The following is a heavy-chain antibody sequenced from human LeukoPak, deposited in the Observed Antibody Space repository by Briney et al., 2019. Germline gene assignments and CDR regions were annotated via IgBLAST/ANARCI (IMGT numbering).Heavy chain of an antibody. Sequence: VASVKVSCKASGYTFTGYYMHWVRQAPGQGLEWMGWINPNSGGTNYAQKFQGRVTMTRDTSISTACMELRRLRSDDTSVYYCAREGRVDSAVVLFDYWGQGTLVTVSS. CDR1: GYTFTGYY. J-gene: IGHJ4*02. CDR2: INPNSGGT. V-gene: IGHV1-2*02. D-gene: IGHD5-18*01. CDR3: AREGRVDSAVVLFDY.